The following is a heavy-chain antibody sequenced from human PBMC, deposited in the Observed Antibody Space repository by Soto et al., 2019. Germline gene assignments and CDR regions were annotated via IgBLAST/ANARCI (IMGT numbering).Heavy chain of an antibody. CDR3: AKDSCSGWPPVYPCYYYYGMDV. CDR1: GFPFSSYG. D-gene: IGHD6-19*01. J-gene: IGHJ6*02. CDR2: ISYDGSNK. Sequence: PGGSLRLSCAASGFPFSSYGMHWVRQAPGKGLEWVAVISYDGSNKYYADSVKGRFTISRDNSKNTLYLQMNSLRAEDTAVYYCAKDSCSGWPPVYPCYYYYGMDVWGQGTTVTVSS. V-gene: IGHV3-30*18.